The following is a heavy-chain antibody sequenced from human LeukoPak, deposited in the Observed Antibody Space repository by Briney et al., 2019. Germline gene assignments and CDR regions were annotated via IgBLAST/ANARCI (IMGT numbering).Heavy chain of an antibody. CDR1: GFTFDDYA. V-gene: IGHV3-9*01. D-gene: IGHD3-10*01. Sequence: GGSLRLSCAASGFTFDDYAMHWVRQAPGKGLEWVSGISWNSGSISYADSVKGRFTISRDNAKNSLYLQMNSLRAEDTALYYCATNSMVRGAIVYYFDYWGQGTLVTVSS. CDR2: ISWNSGSI. CDR3: ATNSMVRGAIVYYFDY. J-gene: IGHJ4*02.